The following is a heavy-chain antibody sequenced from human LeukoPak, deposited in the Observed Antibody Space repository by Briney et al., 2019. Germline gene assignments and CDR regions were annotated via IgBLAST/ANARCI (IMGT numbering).Heavy chain of an antibody. V-gene: IGHV4-34*01. J-gene: IGHJ4*02. CDR3: ASSFRGYDY. D-gene: IGHD3-16*02. CDR2: INHSGST. Sequence: SETLSLTCAVYGGSFSGYYWSWIRQPPGKGLEWIGEINHSGSTNYNPSLKSRVTVSVDTSKNQFSLKLSSVTAADTAVYYCASSFRGYDYWGQGTLVTVSS. CDR1: GGSFSGYY.